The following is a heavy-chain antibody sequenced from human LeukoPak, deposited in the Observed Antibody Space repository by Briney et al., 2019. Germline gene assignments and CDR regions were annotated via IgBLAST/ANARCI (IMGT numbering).Heavy chain of an antibody. CDR3: AKGGYSYGFFDY. D-gene: IGHD5-18*01. CDR2: ISGSGGST. CDR1: GFTFSSYG. V-gene: IGHV3-23*01. Sequence: GGSLRLSCAASGFTFSSYGMSWVRQAPGKGLEWVSAISGSGGSTYYADSVKGWFTISRDNSKNTLYLQMNSLRAEDTAVYYCAKGGYSYGFFDYWGQGTLVTVSS. J-gene: IGHJ4*02.